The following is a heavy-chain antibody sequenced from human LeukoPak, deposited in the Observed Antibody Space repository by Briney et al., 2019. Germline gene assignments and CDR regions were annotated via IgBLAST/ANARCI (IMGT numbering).Heavy chain of an antibody. CDR3: ARAGGYCGRISCPYYFDY. D-gene: IGHD2-15*01. J-gene: IGHJ4*02. Sequence: ASVKVSCKASGYSFTDYYMHWVRQAPGQGLEWMGWINPNSGGTDYAQKFQGRVTMTRNTSMSTAYMELSSLRSEDTAVYYCARAGGYCGRISCPYYFDYWGQGSLVAVSS. CDR1: GYSFTDYY. V-gene: IGHV1-2*02. CDR2: INPNSGGT.